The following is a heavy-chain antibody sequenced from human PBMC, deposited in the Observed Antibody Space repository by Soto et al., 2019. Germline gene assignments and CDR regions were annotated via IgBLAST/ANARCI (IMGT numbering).Heavy chain of an antibody. Sequence: SSETLSLTCTVSGGSISSGVYYWSWIRQHPGKGLEWIGYIYYSGSTYYNPSLKSRVTISVDTSKNQFSLKPSSVTAADTAVYYCARDENSGNDSSGYYRRPNRSYGMDVWGQGTTVTVSS. CDR3: ARDENSGNDSSGYYRRPNRSYGMDV. CDR1: GGSISSGVYY. D-gene: IGHD3-22*01. CDR2: IYYSGST. V-gene: IGHV4-31*03. J-gene: IGHJ6*02.